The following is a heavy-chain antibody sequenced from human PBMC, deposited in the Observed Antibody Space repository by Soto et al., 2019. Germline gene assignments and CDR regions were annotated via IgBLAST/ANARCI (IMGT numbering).Heavy chain of an antibody. J-gene: IGHJ6*02. D-gene: IGHD6-13*01. Sequence: PSETLSLTCTVSGGSISSGGYYWSWIRQHPGKGLEWIGYIYYSGSTYYNPSLKSRVTISVDTSKNQFSLKLSSVTAADTAVYYWARVTGSSSWQRKYYYYYGMDVWGQGTTVTVS. V-gene: IGHV4-31*03. CDR3: ARVTGSSSWQRKYYYYYGMDV. CDR1: GGSISSGGYY. CDR2: IYYSGST.